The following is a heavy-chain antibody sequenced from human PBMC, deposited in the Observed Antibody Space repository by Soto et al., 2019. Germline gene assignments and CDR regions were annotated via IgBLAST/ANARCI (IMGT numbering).Heavy chain of an antibody. CDR1: GFTFSSYW. V-gene: IGHV3-74*01. D-gene: IGHD3-10*01. CDR3: ARDKVPFYGPGSFAY. CDR2: ITSDGSDT. Sequence: EVQLVESGGGLVQPGGSLRLSCAASGFTFSSYWMHWVHQAPGKGLVWVSRITSDGSDTTYADSVKGRFTISRDNAKNTLLLQLNSLRAEDTAVYYCARDKVPFYGPGSFAYWGQGTLVTVSS. J-gene: IGHJ4*02.